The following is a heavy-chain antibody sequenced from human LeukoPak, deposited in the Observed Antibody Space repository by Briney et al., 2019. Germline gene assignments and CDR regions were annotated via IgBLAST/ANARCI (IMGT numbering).Heavy chain of an antibody. CDR3: ARSTGEYMDV. Sequence: SETLSLTCTASGGSISSYYWSWIRQPPGKGLEWIGYIYYSGSTNYNPSLKSRVTISVDTSKNQFSLKLSSVTAADTAVYYCARSTGEYMDVWGKGTTVTVSS. D-gene: IGHD3-16*01. J-gene: IGHJ6*03. CDR2: IYYSGST. V-gene: IGHV4-59*01. CDR1: GGSISSYY.